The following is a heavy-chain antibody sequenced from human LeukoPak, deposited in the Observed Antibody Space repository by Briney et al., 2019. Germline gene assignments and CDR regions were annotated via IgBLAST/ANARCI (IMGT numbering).Heavy chain of an antibody. Sequence: SGGSLRLSCAVSGFTFSSYWMSWVRQAPGKGLEWVANIKPDGSESYYGDSVKGRFTMSRDNAKNSLYLQMISLRAEDTAVYYCARWGYNYGLDYWGQGTLVTVSS. CDR1: GFTFSSYW. D-gene: IGHD5-18*01. J-gene: IGHJ4*02. V-gene: IGHV3-7*01. CDR2: IKPDGSES. CDR3: ARWGYNYGLDY.